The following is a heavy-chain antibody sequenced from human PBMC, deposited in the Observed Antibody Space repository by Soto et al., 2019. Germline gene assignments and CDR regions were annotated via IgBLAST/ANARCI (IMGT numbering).Heavy chain of an antibody. CDR1: GFAFSHYS. J-gene: IGHJ5*02. CDR2: INPAGTIT. Sequence: MQMLESGGDSVQPGGSLRLSCAASGFAFSHYSMRWVRQTPGKGLVWVSRINPAGTITNYADSVEGRFTVSRDNSDSAVYLNTNSLSAEDTAIYDCTSDTLGLRDTWGQGTLVTVSS. D-gene: IGHD1-26*01. V-gene: IGHV3-74*01. CDR3: TSDTLGLRDT.